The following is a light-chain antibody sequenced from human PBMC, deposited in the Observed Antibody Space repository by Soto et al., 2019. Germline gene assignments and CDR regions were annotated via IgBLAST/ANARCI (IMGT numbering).Light chain of an antibody. V-gene: IGLV2-8*01. CDR2: EVT. CDR1: SSDVGGYNY. CDR3: CSYAGSKNGV. J-gene: IGLJ1*01. Sequence: QSVLTQPPSAPGSPGQSVTISCTGTSSDVGGYNYVSWYQQHPGKAPKLMIYEVTKRPSGVPDRFSGSKSGNTASLTVSGLQAEDEADYYCCSYAGSKNGVFGTGTKVTVL.